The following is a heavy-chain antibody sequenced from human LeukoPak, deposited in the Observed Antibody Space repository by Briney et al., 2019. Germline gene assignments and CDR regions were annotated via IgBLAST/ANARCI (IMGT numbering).Heavy chain of an antibody. Sequence: KPSETLSLTCAAYGGSLSGYYWSWIRQPPGKGLEWIGEINHSGSTNYNPSLKSRVTISVDTSKNQFSLKLSSVTAADTAVYYCARGGLYYDFWSGYSRDNWFDPWGQGTLVTVSS. V-gene: IGHV4-34*01. CDR3: ARGGLYYDFWSGYSRDNWFDP. CDR2: INHSGST. CDR1: GGSLSGYY. J-gene: IGHJ5*02. D-gene: IGHD3-3*01.